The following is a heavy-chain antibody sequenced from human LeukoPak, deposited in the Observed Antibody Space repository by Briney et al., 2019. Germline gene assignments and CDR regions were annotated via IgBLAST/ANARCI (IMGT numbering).Heavy chain of an antibody. CDR1: GDSINSAY. J-gene: IGHJ6*02. Sequence: SETLSLTCTVSGDSINSAYWIWIRQPPGKGLEWIGHISYSGNTNYNPSLKNRVTILGDTSKNQVSLKLSSVTAADTAVYYCARENYDSNTYFYGMDVWGQGTTVTVSS. V-gene: IGHV4-59*01. CDR3: ARENYDSNTYFYGMDV. CDR2: ISYSGNT. D-gene: IGHD3-22*01.